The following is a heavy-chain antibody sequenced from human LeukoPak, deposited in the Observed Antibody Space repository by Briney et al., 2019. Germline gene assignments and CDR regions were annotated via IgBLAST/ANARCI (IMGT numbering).Heavy chain of an antibody. CDR1: GFTFSSYE. CDR3: AKAKHDYGDYGPFDY. Sequence: GGSLRLSSAASGFTFSSYEMNWVRQAPGKGLEWVSYISSSGSTIYYADSVKGRFTISRDNAKNSLYLQMNSLRAEDTAVYYCAKAKHDYGDYGPFDYWGQGTLVTVSS. D-gene: IGHD4-17*01. CDR2: ISSSGSTI. J-gene: IGHJ4*02. V-gene: IGHV3-48*03.